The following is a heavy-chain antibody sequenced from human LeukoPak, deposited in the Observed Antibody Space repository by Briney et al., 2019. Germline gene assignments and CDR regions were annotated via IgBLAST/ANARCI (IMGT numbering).Heavy chain of an antibody. Sequence: PGGSLRLSCIGSGFTFSDHYMTWIRQAPGKGLEWVSAISGSGTNTYYADSVKGRFTISRDNSKNTLYLQMNSLRADDTAVYYCAKDRRGPSTGWRLFLDYWGQGTLVTVSS. CDR3: AKDRRGPSTGWRLFLDY. D-gene: IGHD6-19*01. CDR2: ISGSGTNT. CDR1: GFTFSDHY. J-gene: IGHJ4*02. V-gene: IGHV3-23*01.